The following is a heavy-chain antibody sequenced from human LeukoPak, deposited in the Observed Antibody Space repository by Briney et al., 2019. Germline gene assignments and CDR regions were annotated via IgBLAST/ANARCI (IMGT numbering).Heavy chain of an antibody. CDR3: ARTRYSSGLYYFDY. J-gene: IGHJ4*02. Sequence: GGPLRLSCAASGFTFSSYWMSWVRQAPGKGLEWVANIKQDGSEKYYVDSVKGRFTISRDNAKNSLYLQMNSLRAEDTAVYYCARTRYSSGLYYFDYWGQGTLVTVSS. D-gene: IGHD6-19*01. V-gene: IGHV3-7*03. CDR2: IKQDGSEK. CDR1: GFTFSSYW.